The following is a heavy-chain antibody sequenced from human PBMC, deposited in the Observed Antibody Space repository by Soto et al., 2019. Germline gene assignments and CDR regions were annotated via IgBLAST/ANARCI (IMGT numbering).Heavy chain of an antibody. CDR1: GGTFSSYA. CDR3: ARGSLITMVRGVTSYFDY. J-gene: IGHJ4*02. D-gene: IGHD3-10*01. CDR2: IIPIFGTA. V-gene: IGHV1-69*13. Sequence: SVKVSCKASGGTFSSYAISWVRQAPGQGLEWMGGIIPIFGTANYAQKFQGRVTITADESTSTAYMELSSLRSEDTAVYYRARGSLITMVRGVTSYFDYWGQGTLVTVSS.